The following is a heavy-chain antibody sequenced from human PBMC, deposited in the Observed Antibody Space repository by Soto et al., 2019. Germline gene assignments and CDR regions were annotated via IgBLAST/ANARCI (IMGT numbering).Heavy chain of an antibody. V-gene: IGHV1-24*01. Sequence: ASVKVSCKVSGYTLTELSMHWVRQAPGKGLEWMGGISADNGKTNYAQKLQGRVTMTTDTSASTAYMELRSLRSDDTAVYYCARDYYDSRGPFDYWGQGTLVTVSS. CDR2: ISADNGKT. J-gene: IGHJ4*02. CDR3: ARDYYDSRGPFDY. D-gene: IGHD3-22*01. CDR1: GYTLTELS.